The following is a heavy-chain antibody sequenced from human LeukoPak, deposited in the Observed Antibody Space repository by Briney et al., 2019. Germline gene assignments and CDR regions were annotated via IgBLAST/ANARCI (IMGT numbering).Heavy chain of an antibody. V-gene: IGHV3-48*03. CDR2: ISSSGSTI. J-gene: IGHJ4*02. Sequence: GGSLGLSCAAFGFTFSSYEMNWVRQAPGKGLEWVSYISSSGSTIYYADSVKGRFTISRDNAKNSLYLQMDSLRAEDTAVYYCARDRSSGWPGNIDYWGQGALVTVSS. CDR1: GFTFSSYE. D-gene: IGHD6-19*01. CDR3: ARDRSSGWPGNIDY.